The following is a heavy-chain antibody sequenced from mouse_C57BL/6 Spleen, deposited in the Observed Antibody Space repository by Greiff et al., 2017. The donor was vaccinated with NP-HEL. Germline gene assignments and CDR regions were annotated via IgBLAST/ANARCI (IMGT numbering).Heavy chain of an antibody. CDR1: GYSITSGYY. CDR2: ISYDGSN. J-gene: IGHJ1*03. V-gene: IGHV3-6*01. D-gene: IGHD2-1*01. Sequence: EVQLQQSGPGLVKPSQSLSLTCSVTGYSITSGYYWNWIRQFPGNKLEWMGYISYDGSNNYNPTLKNRIPITRDTSKNQFFLKLNSVTTEDTATYYCARHYCNWYFDVWGTGTTVTVSS. CDR3: ARHYCNWYFDV.